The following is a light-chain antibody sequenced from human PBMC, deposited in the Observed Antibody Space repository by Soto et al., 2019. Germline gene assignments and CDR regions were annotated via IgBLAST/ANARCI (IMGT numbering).Light chain of an antibody. CDR2: GAS. CDR3: QQYCRSPKSP. CDR1: QSVSSSY. J-gene: IGKJ2*01. Sequence: EIVWTQSPGTLSLSPGERATLSCRASQSVSSSYLAWYQQKPGQAPRLLIYGASSRATGIPDRFSGSGCGTDFTLTISRLEPEDCAVYYRQQYCRSPKSPLGQGTKLEIK. V-gene: IGKV3-20*01.